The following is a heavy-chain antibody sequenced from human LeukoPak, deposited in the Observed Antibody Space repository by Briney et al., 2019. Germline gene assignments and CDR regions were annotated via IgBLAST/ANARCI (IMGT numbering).Heavy chain of an antibody. CDR3: ARGPGGYSYGYYFDY. D-gene: IGHD5-18*01. Sequence: SETLSLTCAVSGGSISSYYWSWIWQPPGKGLEWIGFFYYSGSTNYNPSLKSRVTISVDTSKNHFSLKLSSVTAADTAVYYCARGPGGYSYGYYFDYWGQGTLVTVSS. J-gene: IGHJ4*02. CDR2: FYYSGST. V-gene: IGHV4-59*01. CDR1: GGSISSYY.